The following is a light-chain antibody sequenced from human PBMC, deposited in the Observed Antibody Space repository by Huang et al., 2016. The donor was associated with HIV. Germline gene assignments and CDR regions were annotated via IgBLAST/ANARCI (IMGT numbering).Light chain of an antibody. Sequence: EIVMTQSPATLSVSPGERAPLSCRASQSVSSNLAWYQQKPGQAPRLLNYGASTRATGIPARFSGSGSGTEFTLTISSLQSEDFAVYYCQQYNNWRTFGQGTKVEIK. J-gene: IGKJ1*01. CDR2: GAS. CDR3: QQYNNWRT. CDR1: QSVSSN. V-gene: IGKV3D-15*01.